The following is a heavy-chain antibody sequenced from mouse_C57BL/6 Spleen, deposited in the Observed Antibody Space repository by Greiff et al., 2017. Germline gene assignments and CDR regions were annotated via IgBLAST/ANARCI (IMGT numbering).Heavy chain of an antibody. CDR1: GFTFSSYG. J-gene: IGHJ2*01. V-gene: IGHV5-6*02. CDR2: ISRGGSYT. Sequence: DVMLVESGGDLVKPGGSLKLSCAASGFTFSSYGMSWVRQTPDKRLEWVATISRGGSYTYYPDSVKGRFTLSRDNAKNTLYLQMSSLKSEDTAMYYCAREGKVTYFDYWGQGTTLTVSS. CDR3: AREGKVTYFDY. D-gene: IGHD2-5*01.